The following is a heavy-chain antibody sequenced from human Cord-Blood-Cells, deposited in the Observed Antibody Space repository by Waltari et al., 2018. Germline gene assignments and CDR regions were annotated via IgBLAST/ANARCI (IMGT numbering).Heavy chain of an antibody. D-gene: IGHD2-2*01. J-gene: IGHJ4*02. Sequence: QVQLQESGPGLVKPSETLSLTCTVSGGSISSYYWSWIRQPPGKGLEWIWYIDYSESTNYNPSLKSRVTISVDTSKNPFSLKVRAVTAADTAVYYWARHVGGSSTSCYDYWGQGTLVTVSS. V-gene: IGHV4-59*08. CDR2: IDYSEST. CDR1: GGSISSYY. CDR3: ARHVGGSSTSCYDY.